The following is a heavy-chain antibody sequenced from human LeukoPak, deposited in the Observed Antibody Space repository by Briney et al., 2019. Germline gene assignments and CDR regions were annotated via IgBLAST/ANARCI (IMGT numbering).Heavy chain of an antibody. J-gene: IGHJ4*02. CDR1: GGSISSSNYY. CDR3: ARHSARIVYFDY. V-gene: IGHV4-39*01. CDR2: IDYSANT. D-gene: IGHD2/OR15-2a*01. Sequence: PSESLSLTCTVSGGSISSSNYYWSWIRQPPGKGLEWIGSIDYSANTYFNPSLKSRVTISVDTSKNQFSLKVSSVTAADTAVFYCARHSARIVYFDYWGQGTLVTVSS.